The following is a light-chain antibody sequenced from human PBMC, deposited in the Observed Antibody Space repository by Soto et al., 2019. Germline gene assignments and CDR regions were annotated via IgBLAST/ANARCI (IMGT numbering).Light chain of an antibody. CDR3: QQYYSYPIT. CDR1: QDIRGA. CDR2: DVS. V-gene: IGKV1-13*02. Sequence: AIQVTQSPSSLSASVGDRVTMTCRASQDIRGALAWYQQKSGKPPNLLIYDVSTLEGGVPPRFSGSGSGTEFTLTISSLQPEDFGQSYCQQYYSYPITFGNGTRLE. J-gene: IGKJ5*01.